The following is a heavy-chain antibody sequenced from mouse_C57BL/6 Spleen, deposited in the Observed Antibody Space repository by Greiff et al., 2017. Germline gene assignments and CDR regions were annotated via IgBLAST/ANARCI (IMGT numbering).Heavy chain of an antibody. D-gene: IGHD2-4*01. CDR2: IWSGGST. CDR1: GFSLTSYG. V-gene: IGHV2-2*01. Sequence: VKLMESGPGLVQPSQSLTITCTASGFSLTSYGVHWVRQSPGKGLEWLGVIWSGGSTDYNAALISRLSISKDNSKSQVFFKMNSLQADDTAIYYCARTYYDYDWFAYWGQGTLVTVSA. J-gene: IGHJ3*01. CDR3: ARTYYDYDWFAY.